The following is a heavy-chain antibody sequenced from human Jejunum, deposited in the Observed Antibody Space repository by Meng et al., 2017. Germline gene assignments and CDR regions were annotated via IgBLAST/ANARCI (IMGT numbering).Heavy chain of an antibody. J-gene: IGHJ5*02. D-gene: IGHD3-22*01. CDR3: ARGGYDSSGYYYRWFDP. CDR2: TYYRSKWYN. Sequence: QVQLQQSGHRLVKPSHTLSLTCVISGDRVVSNSAAWNWFRQSPSRGFEWLGRTYYRSKWYNDYAVSVKSRITVNPDTSKNHFSLQLNSVTPEDTAVYYCARGGYDSSGYYYRWFDPWGQGTLVTVSS. CDR1: GDRVVSNSAA. V-gene: IGHV6-1*01.